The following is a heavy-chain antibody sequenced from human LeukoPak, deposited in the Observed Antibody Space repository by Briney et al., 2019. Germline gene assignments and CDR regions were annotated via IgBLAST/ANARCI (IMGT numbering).Heavy chain of an antibody. CDR2: IYHSGST. Sequence: SETLSLTCTVSGYSISSGYNWGWIRQPPGKGLEWIGSIYHSGSTYYNPSLKSRVTISVDTSKNQFSLKLSSVTAADTAVYYCARGDLGGDYFDYWGQGTLVTVSS. CDR3: ARGDLGGDYFDY. D-gene: IGHD1-26*01. J-gene: IGHJ4*02. CDR1: GYSISSGYN. V-gene: IGHV4-38-2*02.